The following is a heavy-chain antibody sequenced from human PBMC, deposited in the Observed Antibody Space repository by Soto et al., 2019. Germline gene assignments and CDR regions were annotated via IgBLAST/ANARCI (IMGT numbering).Heavy chain of an antibody. D-gene: IGHD5-18*01. CDR2: IIPILGIA. Sequence: SVKVSCKASGGTFSSYTISWVRQAPGRGLEWIGRIIPILGIANYAQKFQGRVTITADKSTSTAYMELSSLRSEDTAVYYCARSLSSGYSYGPWYWGQGTLVTVSS. J-gene: IGHJ4*02. CDR1: GGTFSSYT. V-gene: IGHV1-69*02. CDR3: ARSLSSGYSYGPWY.